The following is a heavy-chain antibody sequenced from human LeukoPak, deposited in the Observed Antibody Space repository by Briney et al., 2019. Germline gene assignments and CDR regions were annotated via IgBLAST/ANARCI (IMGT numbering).Heavy chain of an antibody. J-gene: IGHJ6*03. D-gene: IGHD3-16*01. CDR2: IIDSGDIT. V-gene: IGHV3-23*01. CDR3: AKLGGQEVYNYYVGV. Sequence: GGSLSLPCEASVFPFSSYAMSWVRKAPGKGVEWVSGIIDSGDITYYANSVKGRFTISRDNSKNTLYLQMNSLRAEDTAVYYCAKLGGQEVYNYYVGVWGKGTTVAVSS. CDR1: VFPFSSYA.